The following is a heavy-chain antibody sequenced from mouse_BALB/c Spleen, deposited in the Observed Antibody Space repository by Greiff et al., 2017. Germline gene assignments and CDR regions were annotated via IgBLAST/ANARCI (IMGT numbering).Heavy chain of an antibody. CDR3: ARWGLRRDWYFDV. J-gene: IGHJ1*01. Sequence: EVMLVESGPGLVKPSQSLSLTCTVTGYSITSDYAWNWIRQFPGNKLEWMGYISYSGSTSYNPSLKSRISITRDTSKNQFFLQLNSVTTEDTATYYCARWGLRRDWYFDVWGAGTTVTVSS. CDR1: GYSITSDYA. CDR2: ISYSGST. D-gene: IGHD2-4*01. V-gene: IGHV3-2*02.